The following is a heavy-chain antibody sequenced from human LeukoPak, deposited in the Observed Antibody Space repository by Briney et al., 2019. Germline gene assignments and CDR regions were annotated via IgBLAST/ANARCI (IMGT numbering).Heavy chain of an antibody. CDR3: ARQRGSGCLDY. Sequence: GGSLRLSCAASRFTLSNYWMSWVRQAPGKGLEWVANIKQDGSETYYVYSVKGRFTISRDNAKNSLSLQMNSLRAEDTVVYYCARQRGSGCLDYWGQGTLVTVSS. J-gene: IGHJ4*02. V-gene: IGHV3-7*01. CDR2: IKQDGSET. CDR1: RFTLSNYW. D-gene: IGHD6-19*01.